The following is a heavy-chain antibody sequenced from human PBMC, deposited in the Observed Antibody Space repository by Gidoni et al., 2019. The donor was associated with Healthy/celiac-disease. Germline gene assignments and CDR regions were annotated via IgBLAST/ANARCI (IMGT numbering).Heavy chain of an antibody. Sequence: QVQLVQSGAEVQKPGSSVTVSCKASGGTFSSYAISWVRQAPGQGLEWMGGIIPIFGTANYAQKFQGRVTITADESTSTAYMELSSLRSEDTAVYYCARVPTDYGDSYYFDYWGQGTLVTVSS. CDR1: GGTFSSYA. D-gene: IGHD4-17*01. CDR3: ARVPTDYGDSYYFDY. J-gene: IGHJ4*02. CDR2: IIPIFGTA. V-gene: IGHV1-69*01.